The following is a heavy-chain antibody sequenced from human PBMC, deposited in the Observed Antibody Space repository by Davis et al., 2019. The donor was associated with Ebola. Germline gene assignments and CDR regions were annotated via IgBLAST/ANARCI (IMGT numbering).Heavy chain of an antibody. Sequence: GESLKISCAASGFTFSGSAMHWVRQASGKGLEWVGRIRSKANSYATAYAASVKGRFTISRDDSKNTAYLQMNSLKTEDTAVYYCTLTIFGEDVWGQGTTVTVSS. V-gene: IGHV3-73*01. CDR1: GFTFSGSA. J-gene: IGHJ6*02. CDR3: TLTIFGEDV. CDR2: IRSKANSYAT. D-gene: IGHD3-3*01.